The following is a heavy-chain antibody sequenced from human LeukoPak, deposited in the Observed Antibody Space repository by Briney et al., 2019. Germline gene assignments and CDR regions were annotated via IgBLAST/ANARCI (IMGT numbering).Heavy chain of an antibody. D-gene: IGHD2-21*01. CDR2: IGPRDTTV. CDR1: GGTFTTYV. J-gene: IGHJ5*02. Sequence: GGSLRLSCAASGGTFTTYVMNWVRQPPGKGLEWISYIGPRDTTVYYADSVKGRFTISRDNAKNSLYLQMNSLRDEDTAIYYCARGRGSSWGQGTLVTVSS. CDR3: ARGRGSS. V-gene: IGHV3-48*02.